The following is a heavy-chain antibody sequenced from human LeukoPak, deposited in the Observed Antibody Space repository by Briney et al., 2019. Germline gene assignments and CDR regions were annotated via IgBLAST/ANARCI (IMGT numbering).Heavy chain of an antibody. CDR1: GGSISSSSYY. CDR3: ASSGYYYLMYY. V-gene: IGHV4-39*01. CDR2: IYYSGST. Sequence: PSETLSLTCTVSGGSISSSSYYWGWIRQPPGKGLEWIGRIYYSGSTYYNPSLKSRVTISVDTSKNQFSLKLSSVTAADTAVYYCASSGYYYLMYYWGQGTLVTVSS. D-gene: IGHD3-22*01. J-gene: IGHJ4*02.